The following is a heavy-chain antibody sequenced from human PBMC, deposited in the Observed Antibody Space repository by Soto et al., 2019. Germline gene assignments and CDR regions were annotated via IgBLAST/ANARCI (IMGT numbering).Heavy chain of an antibody. CDR3: AREGSLSPSLSITMVRGVASDYGMDV. V-gene: IGHV4-59*01. D-gene: IGHD3-10*01. J-gene: IGHJ6*02. Sequence: SETLSLTCTVSGGSISSYYWSWIRQPPGKGLEWIGYIYYSGSTNYNPSLKSRVTISVDTSKNQFSLKLSSVTAADTAVYYCAREGSLSPSLSITMVRGVASDYGMDVWGQGTTVT. CDR1: GGSISSYY. CDR2: IYYSGST.